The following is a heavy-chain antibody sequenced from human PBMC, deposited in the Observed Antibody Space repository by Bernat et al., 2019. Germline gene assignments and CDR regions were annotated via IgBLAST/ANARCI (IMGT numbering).Heavy chain of an antibody. D-gene: IGHD3-10*01. CDR3: ARGPHNYYASENRFDP. CDR2: INPNTGGT. CDR1: GYTFTAYC. J-gene: IGHJ5*02. V-gene: IGHV1-2*02. Sequence: QVQLVQSGAEVKTPGASVKVSCKASGYTFTAYCIHWVRQAPGQGLEWMGWINPNTGGTNFAQNFQGRVTMTRDKSIRTTYMELSSLRSDDTALYYCARGPHNYYASENRFDPWGQGTLVTVSS.